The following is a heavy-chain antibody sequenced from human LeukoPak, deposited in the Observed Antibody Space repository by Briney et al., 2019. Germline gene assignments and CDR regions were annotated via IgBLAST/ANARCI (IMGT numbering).Heavy chain of an antibody. D-gene: IGHD3-10*01. V-gene: IGHV3-33*01. J-gene: IGHJ5*02. CDR3: ARDASLWFGDLNWFDP. CDR2: IWYDGSNK. Sequence: PGRSLRLSCAASGFTFSSYGMHWVRQAPGKGLERVAVIWYDGSNKYYADSVKGRFTISRDNSKNTLYLQMNSLRAEDTAVYYCARDASLWFGDLNWFDPWGQGTLVTVSS. CDR1: GFTFSSYG.